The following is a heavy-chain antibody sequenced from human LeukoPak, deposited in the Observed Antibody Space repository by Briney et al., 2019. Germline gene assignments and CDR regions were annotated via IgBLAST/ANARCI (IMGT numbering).Heavy chain of an antibody. D-gene: IGHD6-19*01. V-gene: IGHV4-4*07. J-gene: IGHJ6*02. CDR1: GGSISSYY. CDR2: IYTSGST. CDR3: ARDSIAVAGDYYYGMDV. Sequence: PSETLSLTCTVSGGSISSYYWSWIRHPAGKGLEWIGRIYTSGSTNYNPSLKSRVTMSVDTSKNQFSLKLSSVTAADTAVYYCARDSIAVAGDYYYGMDVWGRGTTVTVSS.